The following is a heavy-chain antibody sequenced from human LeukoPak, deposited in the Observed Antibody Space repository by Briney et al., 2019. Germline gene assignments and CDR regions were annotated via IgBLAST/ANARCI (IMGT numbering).Heavy chain of an antibody. CDR2: INPSGGST. CDR3: ARDPSGTYGGYFDY. Sequence: ASVKVSCKASGYTFTSYGISWVREAPGQGLEWMGIINPSGGSTNYAQKFQGRVTMTRDTSTSTVYMELSSLRSEDTAVYYCARDPSGTYGGYFDYWGQGTLVTVSS. CDR1: GYTFTSYG. J-gene: IGHJ4*02. D-gene: IGHD1-26*01. V-gene: IGHV1-46*01.